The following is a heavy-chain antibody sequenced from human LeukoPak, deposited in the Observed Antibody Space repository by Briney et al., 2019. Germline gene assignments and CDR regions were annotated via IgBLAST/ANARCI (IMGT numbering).Heavy chain of an antibody. J-gene: IGHJ3*02. V-gene: IGHV4-39*07. CDR1: GGSISSALYH. Sequence: PSETLSLTCTVSGGSISSALYHWGWIRQPPGKNLEWLGSVYYTGSTHNNPSLKSRVTISVDTSKNQFSLNLSSVTAADTAVYYCARDPLYSSIWGQGTMVTVSS. CDR2: VYYTGST. CDR3: ARDPLYSSI. D-gene: IGHD6-13*01.